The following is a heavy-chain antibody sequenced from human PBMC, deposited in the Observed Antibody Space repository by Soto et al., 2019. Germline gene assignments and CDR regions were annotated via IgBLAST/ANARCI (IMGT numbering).Heavy chain of an antibody. D-gene: IGHD2-2*01. CDR1: GFTFSNAW. CDR2: IKSKTDGGTT. CDR3: ARSMLEPSSYYFYYYMDV. V-gene: IGHV3-15*07. Sequence: PGGSLRLSCAASGFTFSNAWMNWVRQAPGKGLEWVGRIKSKTDGGTTDYAAPVKGRFTISRDDSKNTLYLQMNGLKTEDTAVYFCARSMLEPSSYYFYYYMDVWGKGTTVTVSS. J-gene: IGHJ6*03.